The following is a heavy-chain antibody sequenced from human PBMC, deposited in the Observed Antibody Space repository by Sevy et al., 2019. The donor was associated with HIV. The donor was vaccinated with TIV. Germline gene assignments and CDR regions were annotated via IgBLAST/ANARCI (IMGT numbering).Heavy chain of an antibody. CDR1: GGSISSSSYY. D-gene: IGHD2-15*01. Sequence: SETLSLTCTVSGGSISSSSYYWGWIRQPPGKGLEWIGSIYYSGSTYYNPSLKSRVTISVDTSKNQFSLKLSSVTAADTAVYYCARHNLRDGGNYFDYWGQGTLVTVSS. V-gene: IGHV4-39*01. CDR2: IYYSGST. J-gene: IGHJ4*02. CDR3: ARHNLRDGGNYFDY.